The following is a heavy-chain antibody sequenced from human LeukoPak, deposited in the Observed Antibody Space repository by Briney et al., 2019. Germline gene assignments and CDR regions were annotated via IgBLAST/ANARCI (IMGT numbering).Heavy chain of an antibody. J-gene: IGHJ4*01. CDR3: AAPLGYCSRTSCYDLDY. Sequence: PGGSLRLSCAASGFTFSSYGMHWIRQAPGKGLEWVAFIGYDESNKNYADSVKGRFTISRDNSKNTVFLQMDSLRVEDTAVYYCAAPLGYCSRTSCYDLDYWGHGTLVTVSS. D-gene: IGHD2-2*01. CDR2: IGYDESNK. V-gene: IGHV3-30*02. CDR1: GFTFSSYG.